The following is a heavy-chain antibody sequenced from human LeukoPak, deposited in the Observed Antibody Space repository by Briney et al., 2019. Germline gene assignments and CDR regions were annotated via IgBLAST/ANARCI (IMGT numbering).Heavy chain of an antibody. CDR3: ARVERGATTDY. CDR1: GFTFNAYA. J-gene: IGHJ4*02. CDR2: INWNGGST. Sequence: GGSLRLSCTASGFTFNAYAMNWVRQAPGKGLEWVSGINWNGGSTDYPDSVKGRFTISRDDAKNSLYLEMNSLRVEDTAFYYCARVERGATTDYWGQGTLVTVSS. D-gene: IGHD1-26*01. V-gene: IGHV3-20*04.